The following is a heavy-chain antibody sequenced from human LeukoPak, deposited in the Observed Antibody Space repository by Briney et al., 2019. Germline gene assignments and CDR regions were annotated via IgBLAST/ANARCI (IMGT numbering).Heavy chain of an antibody. Sequence: PGGSLRLSCAASGFIFSSFWVNWVRQAPGKGLEWVANIKEDGSEEYYVDSVRGRFTISRDNAKSSLYLQMNSLRAEDTAVYYCARDRPNIDSFDIWGQGTMVTVSS. CDR3: ARDRPNIDSFDI. D-gene: IGHD2-8*01. J-gene: IGHJ3*02. CDR1: GFIFSSFW. CDR2: IKEDGSEE. V-gene: IGHV3-7*03.